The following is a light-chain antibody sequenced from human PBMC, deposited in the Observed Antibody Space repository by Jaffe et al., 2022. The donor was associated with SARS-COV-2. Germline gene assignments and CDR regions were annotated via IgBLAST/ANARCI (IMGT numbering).Light chain of an antibody. J-gene: IGKJ1*01. V-gene: IGKV1-9*01. CDR3: QQLSSYPRT. CDR2: AAS. CDR1: QDISSY. Sequence: DIQLTQSPSFLSASIGDRVTITCRASQDISSYLAWYQQKPGKAPKLLIFAASTLQSGVPSRFSGSGSGTEFTLTISSLQPEDFATYCCQQLSSYPRTFGQGTKVEIK.